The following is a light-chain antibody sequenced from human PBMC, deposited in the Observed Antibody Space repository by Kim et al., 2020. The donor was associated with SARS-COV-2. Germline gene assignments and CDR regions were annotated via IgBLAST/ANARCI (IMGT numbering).Light chain of an antibody. CDR2: AAS. J-gene: IGKJ4*01. V-gene: IGKV3D-15*02. Sequence: DIVMMQSPATLSVSPGERATLSSSASQSVSSDLAWYQQKPGQAPRLLIFAASTRATGIPDRFSGSGSGIEFTLTISSLQSEDFAVYYCQHYKSSPLTFGGGTKVVIK. CDR3: QHYKSSPLT. CDR1: QSVSSD.